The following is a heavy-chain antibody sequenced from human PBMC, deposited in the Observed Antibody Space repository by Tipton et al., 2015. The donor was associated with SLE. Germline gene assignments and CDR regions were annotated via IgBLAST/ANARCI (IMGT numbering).Heavy chain of an antibody. Sequence: TLSLTCTVSGGSISSSSYYWGWIRQPPGKGLEWIESIYYSGRTYYNSSLKSRVTISVDASKNQFSLKLSSVTAADTAVYYCARGYGDYSNWFDPWGQGTLVTVSS. D-gene: IGHD4-17*01. J-gene: IGHJ5*02. CDR1: GGSISSSSYY. CDR3: ARGYGDYSNWFDP. CDR2: IYYSGRT. V-gene: IGHV4-39*07.